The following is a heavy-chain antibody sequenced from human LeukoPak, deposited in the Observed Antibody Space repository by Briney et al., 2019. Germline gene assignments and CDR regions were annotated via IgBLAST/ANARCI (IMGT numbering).Heavy chain of an antibody. J-gene: IGHJ4*02. CDR3: ARQVTFGYAYAYYFDY. D-gene: IGHD5-18*01. Sequence: TSETLSLTCTVSGGSISSYYWSWIRQPPGKGLEWIGSIYYSGSTYYNPSLKSRVTISVDTSKNQFSLKLSSVTAADTAVYYCARQVTFGYAYAYYFDYWGQGSLVTVSS. CDR1: GGSISSYY. V-gene: IGHV4-39*01. CDR2: IYYSGST.